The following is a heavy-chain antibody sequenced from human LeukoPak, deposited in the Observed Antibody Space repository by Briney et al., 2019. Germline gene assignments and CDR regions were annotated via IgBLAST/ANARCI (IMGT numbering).Heavy chain of an antibody. Sequence: PGGSLRLSCAASGFTFSSHAMSWVRQAPGKGLECVSGITDTGDSTYYADSVKGRFTISRHNSKNTLYLQMNSLRAEDTAVYYCARVLWFGEYGPADPWGQGTLVTVSS. V-gene: IGHV3-23*01. J-gene: IGHJ5*02. D-gene: IGHD3-10*01. CDR1: GFTFSSHA. CDR3: ARVLWFGEYGPADP. CDR2: ITDTGDST.